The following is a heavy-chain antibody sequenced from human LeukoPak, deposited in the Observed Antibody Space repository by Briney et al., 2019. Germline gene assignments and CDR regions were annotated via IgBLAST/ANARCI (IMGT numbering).Heavy chain of an antibody. Sequence: GGSLRLSCAASGFTFSGYAMHWVRQAPGKGLEWVAVISYDGSNKYYADSEKGRFTISRDNSKNTLYLQMNSLRAEDTAVYYCAREISWFGESKNYGMDVWGQGTTVTVSS. CDR1: GFTFSGYA. CDR2: ISYDGSNK. D-gene: IGHD3-10*01. J-gene: IGHJ6*02. CDR3: AREISWFGESKNYGMDV. V-gene: IGHV3-30-3*01.